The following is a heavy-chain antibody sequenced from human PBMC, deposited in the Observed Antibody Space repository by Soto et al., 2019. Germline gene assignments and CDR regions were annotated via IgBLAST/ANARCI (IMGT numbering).Heavy chain of an antibody. CDR2: IIPVFGSA. Sequence: GASVKVSCKASGDTFSSYSITWVRQAPGQGLEWMGGIIPVFGSANYAQKFQGRVTITADESTRTAYMELNSLKTEDTAVYYCVRATYFSDSSGYTRCLDYWGQGTLVTVSS. J-gene: IGHJ4*02. V-gene: IGHV1-69*13. CDR3: VRATYFSDSSGYTRCLDY. D-gene: IGHD3-22*01. CDR1: GDTFSSYS.